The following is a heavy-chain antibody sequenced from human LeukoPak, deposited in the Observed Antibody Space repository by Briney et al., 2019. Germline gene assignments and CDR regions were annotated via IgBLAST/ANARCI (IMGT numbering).Heavy chain of an antibody. J-gene: IGHJ3*02. Sequence: ASVKVSCKASGYTFSNYCMHWVRQAPGQGLEWMGILNPTYDIPIYAQKFEGRVTMTRDMSTSTVYMELSSLTSDDTAVYFCAMDPRNILTGDYDDFDIWGQGTMVIVSS. CDR2: LNPTYDIP. V-gene: IGHV1-46*01. D-gene: IGHD3-9*01. CDR1: GYTFSNYC. CDR3: AMDPRNILTGDYDDFDI.